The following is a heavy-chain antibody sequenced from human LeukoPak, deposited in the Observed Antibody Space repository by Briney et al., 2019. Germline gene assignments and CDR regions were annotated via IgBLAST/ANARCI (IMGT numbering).Heavy chain of an antibody. V-gene: IGHV4-39*01. CDR3: ARQDCSGGSCYGDY. CDR2: IYYSGST. J-gene: IGHJ4*02. CDR1: GGSISSSSYY. Sequence: KPSETLSLTCTVSGGSISSSSYYWGWIRQPLGKGLEWIGSIYYSGSTYYNPSLKSRVTISVDTSKNQFSLKLSSVTAADTAVYYCARQDCSGGSCYGDYWGQGTLVTVSS. D-gene: IGHD2-15*01.